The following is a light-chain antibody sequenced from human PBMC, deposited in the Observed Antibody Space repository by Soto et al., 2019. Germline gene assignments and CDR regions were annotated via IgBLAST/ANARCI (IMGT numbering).Light chain of an antibody. CDR2: DDT. CDR1: TIGGKS. J-gene: IGLJ1*01. Sequence: YELTQPPSVSVAPGQTARMTCAGNTIGGKSVHWYQQRPGQAPALVVYDDTDRPSGIPERFSGSNSGNTATLTISRVEAGDEADYYCQVWDSGSDYVFGTGTNLTVL. CDR3: QVWDSGSDYV. V-gene: IGLV3-21*02.